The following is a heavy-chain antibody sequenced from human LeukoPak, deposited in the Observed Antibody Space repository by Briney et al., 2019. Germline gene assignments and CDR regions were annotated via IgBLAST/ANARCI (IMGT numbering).Heavy chain of an antibody. CDR2: ISSNGGST. J-gene: IGHJ3*02. CDR1: GFTFSSYW. Sequence: GGSLRLSCAASGFTFSSYWMSWVRQAPGKGLEYVSAISSNGGSTYYANSVKGRFTISRDNSKNTLYLQMGSLRDGDMAVYYCARVGNSGAFDIWGQETMVIVSS. V-gene: IGHV3-64*01. D-gene: IGHD3-10*01. CDR3: ARVGNSGAFDI.